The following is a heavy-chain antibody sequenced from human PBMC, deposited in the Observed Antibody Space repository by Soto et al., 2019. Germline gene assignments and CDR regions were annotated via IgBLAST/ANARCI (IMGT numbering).Heavy chain of an antibody. CDR1: GAPFSGYY. D-gene: IGHD3-3*01. V-gene: IGHV4-34*01. J-gene: IGHJ4*02. Sequence: PSETLSLTCAVYGAPFSGYYWTWIRQPPGKGLEWIGEINHTGSTKYNPFLKSRVTISLDTSKNQFSLSLRSVTAADTAVYYCARGREIFGAVTPFEYWGQGTQVTVSS. CDR2: INHTGST. CDR3: ARGREIFGAVTPFEY.